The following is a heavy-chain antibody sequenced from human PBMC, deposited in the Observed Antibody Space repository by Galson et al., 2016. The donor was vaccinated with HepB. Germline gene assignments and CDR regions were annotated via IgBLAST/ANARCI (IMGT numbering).Heavy chain of an antibody. CDR2: ISGSGDSA. V-gene: IGHV3-23*01. Sequence: SLRLSCAASGFTFSSYAMSWLRQAPGKGLEWVSAISGSGDSAYYADSVKGRFTISRDKSKNTLSLQMNSLRAEDTAVYYCAKWNTAARATYLDFWGQGSLVTVSS. J-gene: IGHJ4*02. D-gene: IGHD1-1*01. CDR1: GFTFSSYA. CDR3: AKWNTAARATYLDF.